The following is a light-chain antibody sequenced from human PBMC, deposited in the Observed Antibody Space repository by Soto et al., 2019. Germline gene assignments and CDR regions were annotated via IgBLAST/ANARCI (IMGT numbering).Light chain of an antibody. CDR1: QSVSRN. Sequence: ELVMTQSPATLSVSPGERATLSCRASQSVSRNLAWYQQKPGQGPRLLIYGASTRATGIPARFSGSGSGTEFTLTVNSLQSEDFAVYYCQQDNNWPGAFGEGTKVDIK. J-gene: IGKJ1*01. CDR3: QQDNNWPGA. V-gene: IGKV3-15*01. CDR2: GAS.